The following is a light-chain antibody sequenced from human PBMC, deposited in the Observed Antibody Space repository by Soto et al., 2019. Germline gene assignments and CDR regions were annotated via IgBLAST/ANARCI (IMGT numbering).Light chain of an antibody. Sequence: EIVLTQSPGTLSLSPGERATLSCRASQGISSRYLAWYQQKPGQAPRLLIYDASNRDTGIPDRFSGSGSGTDFTLTISRLESEDFAVYYCQQYGSSPWTFGQGTKVEIK. V-gene: IGKV3-20*01. CDR3: QQYGSSPWT. CDR2: DAS. J-gene: IGKJ1*01. CDR1: QGISSRY.